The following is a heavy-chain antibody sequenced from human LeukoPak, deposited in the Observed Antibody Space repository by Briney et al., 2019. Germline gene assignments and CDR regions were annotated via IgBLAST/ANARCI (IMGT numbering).Heavy chain of an antibody. CDR2: ISYDGSNK. J-gene: IGHJ4*02. D-gene: IGHD1-1*01. Sequence: GGSLRLSCAASGFTFSSYGMHWVRQAPGKGLEWVAVISYDGSNKYYADSVKGRFTISRDNSENTLYLQMNSLRAEDTAVYYCARQARTDDYWGQGTLVTVSS. CDR3: ARQARTDDY. V-gene: IGHV3-30*03. CDR1: GFTFSSYG.